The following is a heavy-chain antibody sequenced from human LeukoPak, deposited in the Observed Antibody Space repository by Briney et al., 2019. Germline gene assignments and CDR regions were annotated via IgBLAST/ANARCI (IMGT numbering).Heavy chain of an antibody. V-gene: IGHV3-48*01. J-gene: IGHJ4*02. CDR1: RFTFSSHS. Sequence: GGSLRLSCAASRFTFSSHSMNWVRQAPGKGLEWVSYISGSSITIYYADSVKGRFTISRDNAKNSLYLQMNSLRAEDTAVYYCARGAPPDSWGQGTLVTVSS. CDR2: ISGSSITI. CDR3: ARGAPPDS.